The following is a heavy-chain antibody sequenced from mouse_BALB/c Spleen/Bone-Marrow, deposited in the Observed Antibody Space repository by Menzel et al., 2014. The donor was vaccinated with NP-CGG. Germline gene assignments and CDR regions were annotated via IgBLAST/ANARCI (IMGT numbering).Heavy chain of an antibody. Sequence: EVQLQQSGGDLVKPGGSLKLSCAASGFIFSSFGMSWVRQTPDKRLEWVATITSGGSSTYYPDSPKGRFTISRDDAKNTLYLQMSSLKSEDTAMYYCARIPYYWGQGTTLTVSS. CDR3: ARIPYY. CDR2: ITSGGSST. J-gene: IGHJ2*01. CDR1: GFIFSSFG. V-gene: IGHV5-6*01.